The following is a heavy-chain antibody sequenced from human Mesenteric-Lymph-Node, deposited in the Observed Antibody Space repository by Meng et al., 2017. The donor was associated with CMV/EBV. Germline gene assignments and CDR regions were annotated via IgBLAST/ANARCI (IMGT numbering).Heavy chain of an antibody. J-gene: IGHJ6*02. CDR1: GFTFSTYA. CDR2: ISYDGNDQ. D-gene: IGHD2-2*01. CDR3: ARELEDTVVVPAAIDYYYGMDV. Sequence: GGSLRLSCAASGFTFSTYAIHWVRQAPGKGLEWVAVISYDGNDQYYADSVKGRFTISRDSSKNTLYLQMNSLRAEETAVYYCARELEDTVVVPAAIDYYYGMDVWGQGTTVTVSS. V-gene: IGHV3-30*04.